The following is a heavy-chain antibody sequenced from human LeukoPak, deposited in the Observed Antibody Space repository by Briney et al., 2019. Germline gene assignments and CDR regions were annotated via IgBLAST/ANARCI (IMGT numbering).Heavy chain of an antibody. J-gene: IGHJ3*01. CDR1: GYTITDYY. CDR3: ASPTYHWKGGVEAFDV. CDR2: TNPNNGDT. D-gene: IGHD1-20*01. V-gene: IGHV1-2*02. Sequence: ASVKVSCKASGYTITDYYMHWVRQAPGQGLEWMGWTNPNNGDTYYAQKFQGRVTLTRDTSISTAYMELIRLRSDDTAVYYCASPTYHWKGGVEAFDVWGQGTMITVSS.